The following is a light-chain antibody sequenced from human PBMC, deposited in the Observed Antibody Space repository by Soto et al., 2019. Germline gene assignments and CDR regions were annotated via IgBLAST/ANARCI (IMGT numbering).Light chain of an antibody. Sequence: VMTQSPDSLSGAPGQRVTISCIGGSSNIGAGYEVHWYQQLPGTVPKLLIYRNTYRPSGVPDRFSGSRSATSASLTITGLQAEDEADYYCCSYAGSYTFVFGTGTKVTV. CDR2: RNT. CDR1: SSNIGAGYE. V-gene: IGLV1-40*01. CDR3: CSYAGSYTFV. J-gene: IGLJ1*01.